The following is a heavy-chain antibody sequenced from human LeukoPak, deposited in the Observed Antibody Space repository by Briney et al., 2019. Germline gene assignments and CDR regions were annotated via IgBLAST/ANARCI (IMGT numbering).Heavy chain of an antibody. Sequence: GGTLRLSCAASGFTFSSYEMNWVRQAPGKGLEWLSYISSSGSTIYYADSVKGRFTISRDNAKNSLYLQMNSLRAEDTAVYYCARALYDSSGYLDYWGQGTLVTVSS. CDR3: ARALYDSSGYLDY. CDR1: GFTFSSYE. J-gene: IGHJ4*02. D-gene: IGHD3-22*01. V-gene: IGHV3-48*03. CDR2: ISSSGSTI.